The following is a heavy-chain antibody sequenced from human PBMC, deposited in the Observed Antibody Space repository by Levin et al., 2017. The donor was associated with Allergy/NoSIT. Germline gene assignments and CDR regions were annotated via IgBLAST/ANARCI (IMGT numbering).Heavy chain of an antibody. D-gene: IGHD2-15*01. J-gene: IGHJ3*02. V-gene: IGHV4-31*03. CDR1: GGSISSGGYY. Sequence: PSETLSLTCTVSGGSISSGGYYWSWIRQHPGKGLEWIGYIYYSGSTYYNPSLKSRVTISVDTSKNQFSLKLSSVTAADTAVYYCARVGVVVVAATLAAFDIWGQGTMVTVSS. CDR3: ARVGVVVVAATLAAFDI. CDR2: IYYSGST.